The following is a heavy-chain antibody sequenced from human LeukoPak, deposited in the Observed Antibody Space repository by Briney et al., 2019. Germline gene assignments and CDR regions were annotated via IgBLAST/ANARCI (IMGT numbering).Heavy chain of an antibody. Sequence: MPSETLSLTCTVSGYSISSGYYWGWIRQPPGKGLEWIGSIYHSGSTYYNPSLKSRVTISVDKSKNQFSLKLSSVTAADTAVYYCARPRIAAAGGGYYYYYYMDVWGKGTTVTVSS. CDR2: IYHSGST. CDR3: ARPRIAAAGGGYYYYYYMDV. D-gene: IGHD6-13*01. J-gene: IGHJ6*03. V-gene: IGHV4-38-2*02. CDR1: GYSISSGYY.